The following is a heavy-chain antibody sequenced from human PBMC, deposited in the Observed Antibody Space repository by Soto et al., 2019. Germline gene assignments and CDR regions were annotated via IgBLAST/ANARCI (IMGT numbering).Heavy chain of an antibody. CDR1: GGTFRSYA. J-gene: IGHJ4*02. V-gene: IGHV1-69*13. CDR2: IIPIFGTA. Sequence: SVKVSCKGTGGTFRSYAISWVRQAPGQGLEWMGGIIPIFGTANYAQKFQGRVTITADESTSTAYMELSSLRSEDTAVYYCARDLGTVTTTSVGYWGQGTLVTVSS. D-gene: IGHD4-17*01. CDR3: ARDLGTVTTTSVGY.